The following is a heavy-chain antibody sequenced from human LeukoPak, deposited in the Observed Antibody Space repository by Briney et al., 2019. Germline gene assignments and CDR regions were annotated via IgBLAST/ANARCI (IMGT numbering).Heavy chain of an antibody. V-gene: IGHV6-1*01. Sequence: SQTLSLTCAISGDSVSSNSAAWHWIRQSPSRGLEWLGRTYYRSKWYNDYAASVKSRIIINPDTSKNQFSLQLNSVTPEDTAVYYCVRQYSSGWIYYYGMDVWGQGTTVTVSS. CDR3: VRQYSSGWIYYYGMDV. CDR1: GDSVSSNSAA. J-gene: IGHJ6*02. CDR2: TYYRSKWYN. D-gene: IGHD6-19*01.